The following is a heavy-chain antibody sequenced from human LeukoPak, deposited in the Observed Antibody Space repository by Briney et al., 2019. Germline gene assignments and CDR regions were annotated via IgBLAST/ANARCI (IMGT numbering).Heavy chain of an antibody. CDR2: IRYDGSNK. CDR3: AKDSSWGGRVPAATFDY. CDR1: GFTFSSYG. D-gene: IGHD2-2*01. V-gene: IGHV3-30*02. J-gene: IGHJ4*02. Sequence: GGSLRLSCAASGFTFSSYGMHWVRQAPGKGLEGVAFIRYDGSNKYYADSVKGRFTISRDNSKNTLYLQMNSLRAEDTAVYYCAKDSSWGGRVPAATFDYWGQGTLVTVSS.